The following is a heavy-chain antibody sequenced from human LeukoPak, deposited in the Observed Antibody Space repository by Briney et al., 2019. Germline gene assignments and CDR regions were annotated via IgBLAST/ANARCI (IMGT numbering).Heavy chain of an antibody. J-gene: IGHJ3*02. V-gene: IGHV3-48*01. CDR2: ISSSGTTI. D-gene: IGHD2-2*02. CDR3: ARGYCSSNTCYIAFDI. Sequence: GGSLRLSCAASGFTFSSYSMNWVRQAPGKGLEWVSYISSSGTTIYYAESVKGRFTISRDNPKHSLYLPMNSLRAEDTAVYYCARGYCSSNTCYIAFDIWGQGTMVTVSS. CDR1: GFTFSSYS.